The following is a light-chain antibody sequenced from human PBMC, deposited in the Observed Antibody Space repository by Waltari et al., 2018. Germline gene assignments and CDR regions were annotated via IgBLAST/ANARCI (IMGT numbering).Light chain of an antibody. CDR2: WAS. CDR3: HQYYSVPWT. V-gene: IGKV4-1*01. J-gene: IGKJ1*01. CDR1: QTLLYSSNVKKY. Sequence: DIVMTQSPDSLSLSLGERATINCQSSQTLLYSSNVKKYLAWYQQRPWQPPKVLISWASTRESGVPDRFSGSGSATDFNLTLSSLQAEDVALYFCHQYYSVPWTFGQGTKVEVK.